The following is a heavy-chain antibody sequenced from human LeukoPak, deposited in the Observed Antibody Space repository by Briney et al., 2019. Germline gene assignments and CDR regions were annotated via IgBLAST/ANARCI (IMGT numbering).Heavy chain of an antibody. CDR2: ISSSGSTI. J-gene: IGHJ5*02. CDR3: ARDWSYSSSLNWFDP. CDR1: GYTFSDYY. Sequence: SCKASGYTFSDYYMSWIRQAPGKGLEWVSYISSSGSTIYYADSVKGRFTISRDNAKNSLYLQMNSLRAEDTAVYYCARDWSYSSSLNWFDPWGQGTLVTVSS. V-gene: IGHV3-11*04. D-gene: IGHD6-13*01.